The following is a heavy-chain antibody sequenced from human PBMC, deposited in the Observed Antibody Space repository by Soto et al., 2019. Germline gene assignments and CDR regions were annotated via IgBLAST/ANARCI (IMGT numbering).Heavy chain of an antibody. Sequence: GASVKVSCKSSGYTFTGYYMHWVRQAPGQGLEWMGWINPNSGGTNYAQKFQGRVTMTRDTSISTAYMELSRLRSDDTAVYYCARVITIFGVVKNWFDPWGQGTLVTVSS. V-gene: IGHV1-2*02. J-gene: IGHJ5*02. D-gene: IGHD3-3*01. CDR2: INPNSGGT. CDR3: ARVITIFGVVKNWFDP. CDR1: GYTFTGYY.